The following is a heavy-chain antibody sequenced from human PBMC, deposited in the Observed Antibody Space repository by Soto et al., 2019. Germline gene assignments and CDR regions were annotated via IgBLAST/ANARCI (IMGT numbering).Heavy chain of an antibody. CDR3: ARGNLYYDILTGYSRPLDY. Sequence: QVQLQESGPGLVKRSQTLSLTCTVSGGSVSSGGYYWSWIRQHPGKGLEWIGYIYYSGSTYYNPSLKSRVTISVDTSKNQFSLKLSSVTAADTAVYYCARGNLYYDILTGYSRPLDYWGQGTLVTVSS. CDR2: IYYSGST. V-gene: IGHV4-31*03. J-gene: IGHJ4*02. D-gene: IGHD3-9*01. CDR1: GGSVSSGGYY.